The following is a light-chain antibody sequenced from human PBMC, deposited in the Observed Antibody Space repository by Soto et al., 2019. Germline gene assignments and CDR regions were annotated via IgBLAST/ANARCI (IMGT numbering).Light chain of an antibody. V-gene: IGKV1-39*01. CDR2: GSS. CDR1: QNIAGY. Sequence: DIQMTQSPSSLSVSVGDRVTITCRASQNIAGYLNWYQQKPGKAPKLLIYGSSTLQSGVTSSFSGSGSGTDFTLTISSLQPEDFATYYCQQSYITPYTFGQGTKLEIK. CDR3: QQSYITPYT. J-gene: IGKJ2*01.